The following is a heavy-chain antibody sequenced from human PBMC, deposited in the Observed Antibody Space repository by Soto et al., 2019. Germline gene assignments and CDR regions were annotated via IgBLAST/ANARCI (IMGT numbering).Heavy chain of an antibody. CDR2: IYWDDDK. CDR3: AHRRGSGVYPRMMYGMDV. V-gene: IGHV2-5*02. CDR1: GFSLSTSGVG. Sequence: QITLKESGPTLVKPTQTLTLTCTFSGFSLSTSGVGVGWIRQPPGKALEWLALIYWDDDKRYSPSLKSRLTITKDAPKNQVVLTMTNMDPVDTATYYCAHRRGSGVYPRMMYGMDVWGQGTTVTVSS. J-gene: IGHJ6*02. D-gene: IGHD6-19*01.